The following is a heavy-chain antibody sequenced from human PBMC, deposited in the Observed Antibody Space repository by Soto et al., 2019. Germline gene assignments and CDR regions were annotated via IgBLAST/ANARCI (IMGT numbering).Heavy chain of an antibody. J-gene: IGHJ4*02. D-gene: IGHD3-10*01. CDR1: GFTFSDYY. Sequence: GGSLRLSCAASGFTFSDYYMSWIRQAPGKGLEWVSYISSSGSTIYYPDSVKGRFTISRDNVNDTLYLQMNNLRAEDSGLYYCTRGPRPISTGTGAYWGQGTQVTVPS. CDR2: ISSSGSTI. CDR3: TRGPRPISTGTGAY. V-gene: IGHV3-11*04.